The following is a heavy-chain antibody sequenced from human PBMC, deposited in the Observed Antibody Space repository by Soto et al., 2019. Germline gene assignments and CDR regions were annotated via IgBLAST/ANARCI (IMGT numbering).Heavy chain of an antibody. D-gene: IGHD1-26*01. J-gene: IGHJ1*01. V-gene: IGHV3-66*01. Sequence: EVQLVESGGGLVQPGGSLRLSCAASGFTVSNNYMSWVRQAPGKGLEWVSVIYSSGGTYYAASVKGRFTISRDNSKNTLYLQMNSLRAEDTAVYYCASDLVGATTEYFQHWGPGTLVTVSS. CDR3: ASDLVGATTEYFQH. CDR2: IYSSGGT. CDR1: GFTVSNNY.